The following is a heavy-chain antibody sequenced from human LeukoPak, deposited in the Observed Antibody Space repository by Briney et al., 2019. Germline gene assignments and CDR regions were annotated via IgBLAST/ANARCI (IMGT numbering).Heavy chain of an antibody. J-gene: IGHJ5*02. D-gene: IGHD2-2*01. V-gene: IGHV1-18*01. CDR2: ISAYNGNT. Sequence: GASVKVSCKASGYTFISYGISWVRQAPGQGLEWMGWISAYNGNTNYAQKLQGRVTMTTDTSTSTAYMALRSLRSDDTAVYYCARDLDIVVVPAGFDPWGQGTLVTVSS. CDR3: ARDLDIVVVPAGFDP. CDR1: GYTFISYG.